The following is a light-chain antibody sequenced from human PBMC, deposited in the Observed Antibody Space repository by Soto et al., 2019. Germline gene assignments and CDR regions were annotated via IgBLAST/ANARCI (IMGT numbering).Light chain of an antibody. Sequence: EIVLTQSPATLSLSPGERATLSCRASQSVSSYLAWYQQKPGQAPRLLIFDASNRATGIPPRFSGSGSGTDFTLTISSLEPEDFATYYCQQKETFGQGTKVEIK. CDR3: QQKET. J-gene: IGKJ1*01. CDR2: DAS. V-gene: IGKV3-11*01. CDR1: QSVSSY.